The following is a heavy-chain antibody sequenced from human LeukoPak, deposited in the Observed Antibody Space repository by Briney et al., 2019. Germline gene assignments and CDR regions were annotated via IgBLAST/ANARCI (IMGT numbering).Heavy chain of an antibody. CDR2: ISSNGGST. Sequence: GGSLRLSCAASGFTFSSYAMHWVRQAPGKGLEYVSAISSNGGSTYYANSVKGRFTISRDNSKNTLYLQMGSLRAEDMAVYYCAKDRTYYGSGSLYYFDYWGQGTLVTVSS. CDR3: AKDRTYYGSGSLYYFDY. V-gene: IGHV3-64*01. D-gene: IGHD3-10*01. J-gene: IGHJ4*02. CDR1: GFTFSSYA.